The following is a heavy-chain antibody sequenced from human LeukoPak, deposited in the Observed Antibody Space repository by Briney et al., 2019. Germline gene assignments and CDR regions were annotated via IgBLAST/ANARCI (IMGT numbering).Heavy chain of an antibody. CDR2: ISSSSSTI. J-gene: IGHJ4*02. D-gene: IGHD1-26*01. Sequence: PGGSLRLSCAASGFTFSSYSMNWVRQAPGKGLEWVSYISSSSSTIYYADSVKGRFTISRDNAKNSLYLQMNSLRAEDTAVYYCARDARDNYYPYWGQGTLVIVSS. V-gene: IGHV3-48*01. CDR1: GFTFSSYS. CDR3: ARDARDNYYPY.